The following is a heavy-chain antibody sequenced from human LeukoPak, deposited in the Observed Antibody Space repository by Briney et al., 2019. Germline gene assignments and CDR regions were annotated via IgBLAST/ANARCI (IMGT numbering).Heavy chain of an antibody. CDR3: ARDLWNDGDAVFDY. D-gene: IGHD1-1*01. Sequence: GGSLRLSCAASGFTFSSYWMSWVRQAPGKGLEWVANIKQDGSEKYYVDSVKGRFTISRDNAKNSLYLQVNSLRAEDTAVYYCARDLWNDGDAVFDYWGQGTLVTVSS. J-gene: IGHJ4*02. V-gene: IGHV3-7*01. CDR1: GFTFSSYW. CDR2: IKQDGSEK.